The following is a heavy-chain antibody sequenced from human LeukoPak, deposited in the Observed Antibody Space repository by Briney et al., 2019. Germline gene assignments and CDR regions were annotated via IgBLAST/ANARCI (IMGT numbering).Heavy chain of an antibody. CDR3: APLLGAIIGFENGGS. J-gene: IGHJ5*02. D-gene: IGHD3-16*01. CDR2: IYYNGNT. Sequence: TSETLSLTCIVSGGSVSDDFYYWSWIRQPPGKKLKWMGYIYYNGNTNYNPSLKSRLTISLDTSKNQFSLGLTSVTAADTAVYYCAPLLGAIIGFENGGSWGQGTMVTVSS. V-gene: IGHV4-61*01. CDR1: GGSVSDDFYY.